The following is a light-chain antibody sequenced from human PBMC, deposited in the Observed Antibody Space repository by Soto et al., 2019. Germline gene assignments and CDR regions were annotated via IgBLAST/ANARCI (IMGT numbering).Light chain of an antibody. CDR1: QTVSSRY. CDR2: GAS. CDR3: QQYGRSPPFT. J-gene: IGKJ2*01. V-gene: IGKV3-20*01. Sequence: EIVLTQSPGTLSLSPGGRATLSCRASQTVSSRYLAWYQQKPGQAPRLLMYGASNRATGIPDRFSGSGSGTDCTLTISILEPEDFAVYFCQQYGRSPPFTFGQGTKVEIK.